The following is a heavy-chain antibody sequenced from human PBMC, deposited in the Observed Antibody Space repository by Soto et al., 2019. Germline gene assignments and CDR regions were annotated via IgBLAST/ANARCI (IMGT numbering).Heavy chain of an antibody. V-gene: IGHV4-59*01. D-gene: IGHD3-3*01. CDR2: IYYSGST. Sequence: SVTLSLTCTVAGGYISSYYWSWIRQPPGKGLEWIGYIYYSGSTNYNPSLKSRVTISVDTSKNQFSLKLSSVTAADTAVYYCARGITIFGVVTKGYYYMDVWGKGTTVTVSS. CDR3: ARGITIFGVVTKGYYYMDV. CDR1: GGYISSYY. J-gene: IGHJ6*03.